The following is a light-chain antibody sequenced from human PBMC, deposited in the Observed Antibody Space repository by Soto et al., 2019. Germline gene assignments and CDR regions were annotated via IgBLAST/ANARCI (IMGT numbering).Light chain of an antibody. CDR1: SSYVGGYNY. CDR2: EVS. J-gene: IGLJ2*01. V-gene: IGLV2-14*01. CDR3: TSYTNSNTPVI. Sequence: HSALTQPASGSGFPGQSSSISCTRTSSYVGGYNYVSWYQQPPGKAPKLMIYEVSHRPSGVSNRFSGSRSGNTASLTISGLQAEDEADYYCTSYTNSNTPVIFGGGTQLTVL.